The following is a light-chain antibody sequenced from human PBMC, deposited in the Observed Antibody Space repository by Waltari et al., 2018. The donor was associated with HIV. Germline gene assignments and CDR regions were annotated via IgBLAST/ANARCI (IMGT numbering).Light chain of an antibody. CDR2: RNN. V-gene: IGLV1-47*01. CDR3: AAWDDSLSGHWV. CDR1: RSHIGRHS. J-gene: IGLJ3*02. Sequence: QSVLTQPPSASGTPGQRVTLSCCGSRSHIGRHSVHWYQQLLGTAPNLLIYRNNQRPSGVPDRFSGSKSGTSASLAISGLRSEDEADYYCAAWDDSLSGHWVFGGGTKLTVL.